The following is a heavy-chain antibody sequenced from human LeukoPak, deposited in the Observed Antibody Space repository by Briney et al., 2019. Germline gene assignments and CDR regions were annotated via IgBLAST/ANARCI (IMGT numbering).Heavy chain of an antibody. Sequence: GASVKVSCKVSGYTLTELSMHWVRQAPGKGLEWMGGFDPEDGETIYAQKFQGRVTMTEDTSTDTAYMELSSLRSEDTAVYYCAGYNYYGSGSYYSNFDYWGQGTLVTVSS. D-gene: IGHD3-10*01. CDR2: FDPEDGET. CDR3: AGYNYYGSGSYYSNFDY. V-gene: IGHV1-24*01. J-gene: IGHJ4*02. CDR1: GYTLTELS.